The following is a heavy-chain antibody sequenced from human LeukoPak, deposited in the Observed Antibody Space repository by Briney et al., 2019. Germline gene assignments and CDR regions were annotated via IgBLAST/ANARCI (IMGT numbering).Heavy chain of an antibody. CDR1: GYTFTSYD. Sequence: ASVKVSCKASGYTFTSYDINWVRQATGQGLEWMGIINPSGGSTSYAQKCQGRVTITRDTSISTANMEPSSRRSEDTAVYYCARSGGVWGSYRYYYYYYMDVWGKGTTVTVSS. V-gene: IGHV1-8*01. CDR2: INPSGGST. J-gene: IGHJ6*03. CDR3: ARSGGVWGSYRYYYYYYMDV. D-gene: IGHD3-16*02.